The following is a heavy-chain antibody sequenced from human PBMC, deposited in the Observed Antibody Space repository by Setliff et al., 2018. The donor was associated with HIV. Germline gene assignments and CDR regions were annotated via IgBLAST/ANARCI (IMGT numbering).Heavy chain of an antibody. Sequence: SETLSLTCAVYGGSFSGHQWSWIRQPPGEGLEWIGEINQSGDTNYKPSLKSRVTISIDTSKNQFSLKLSSVTAADTAVYYCARCRLNGWFNLWGQGTLVTVSS. V-gene: IGHV4-34*01. CDR2: INQSGDT. J-gene: IGHJ5*02. D-gene: IGHD5-12*01. CDR3: ARCRLNGWFNL. CDR1: GGSFSGHQ.